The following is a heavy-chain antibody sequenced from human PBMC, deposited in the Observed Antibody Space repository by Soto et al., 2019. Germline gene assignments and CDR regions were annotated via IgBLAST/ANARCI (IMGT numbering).Heavy chain of an antibody. D-gene: IGHD3-10*01. CDR3: ARHTPLWFGEFRPPYYYYYGMDV. J-gene: IGHJ6*02. CDR1: GGSISSSSYS. CDR2: FYYSGST. V-gene: IGHV4-39*01. Sequence: SETLSLTCTVSGGSISSSSYSWGWIRQPPGKGPEWIGTFYYSGSTYYNPSLNSRVTISVDTTKNQFSLKLSSVTAADTAVYYCARHTPLWFGEFRPPYYYYYGMDVCGQGTTVTVSS.